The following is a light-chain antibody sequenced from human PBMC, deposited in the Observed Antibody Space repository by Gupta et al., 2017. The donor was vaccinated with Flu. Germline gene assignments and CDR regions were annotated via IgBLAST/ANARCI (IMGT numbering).Light chain of an antibody. CDR2: DVS. V-gene: IGLV2-14*03. Sequence: TTASTTSSSDVGGYNYVYWYQQRPGKAPTIMIYDVSNRPSGITDRFSGSKSGNTATVTIXGXQAEDEXDYFCNSETGTNTIYVFGTGTKVTVL. CDR3: NSETGTNTIYV. CDR1: SSDVGGYNY. J-gene: IGLJ1*01.